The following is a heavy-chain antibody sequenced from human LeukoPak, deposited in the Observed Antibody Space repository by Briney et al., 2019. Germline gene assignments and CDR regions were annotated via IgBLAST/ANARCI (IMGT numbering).Heavy chain of an antibody. Sequence: GESLKISCKGSGYNFTSYWIGWVRQMPGKGPEWMGIMYPGDSDTRYSPSFQDQVTISADKSITTAYVQWSSLKASDTAMYYCARAYYGSSGFDYWGQGTLVTVSS. CDR2: MYPGDSDT. CDR3: ARAYYGSSGFDY. V-gene: IGHV5-51*01. CDR1: GYNFTSYW. D-gene: IGHD3-10*01. J-gene: IGHJ4*02.